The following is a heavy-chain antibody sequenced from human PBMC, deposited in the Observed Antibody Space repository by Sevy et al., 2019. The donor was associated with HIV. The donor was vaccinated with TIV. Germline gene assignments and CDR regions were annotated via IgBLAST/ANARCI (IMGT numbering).Heavy chain of an antibody. CDR2: ITPDGSFTPDGGRT. D-gene: IGHD3-10*01. J-gene: IGHJ4*02. V-gene: IGHV3-74*01. CDR1: GFTFPSYW. Sequence: GGSLRLSCADSGFTFPSYWMHWVRRPPVKGLVWVSRITPDGSFTPDGGRTNYADSFKGRFTISRDDATSTLYLRMNSLRVEDTAIYYCVRDAFGEFDLWGQGILVTVSS. CDR3: VRDAFGEFDL.